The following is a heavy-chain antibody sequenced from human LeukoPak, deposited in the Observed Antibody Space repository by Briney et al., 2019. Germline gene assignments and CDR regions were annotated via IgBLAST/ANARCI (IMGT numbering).Heavy chain of an antibody. V-gene: IGHV4-34*01. Sequence: SETLSLTCAVHGGSLSGNYWSWIRQPPGKGLEWIGQGTHDGVTTYNPSLKSRVTISVDTPRNQVSLKVTSLTAADTAEYYRARGLNILDYWGQGSLVTVSS. J-gene: IGHJ4*02. CDR1: GGSLSGNY. CDR2: GTHDGVT. CDR3: ARGLNILDY.